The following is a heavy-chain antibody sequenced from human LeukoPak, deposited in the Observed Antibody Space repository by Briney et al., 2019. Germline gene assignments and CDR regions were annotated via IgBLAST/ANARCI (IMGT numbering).Heavy chain of an antibody. D-gene: IGHD3-10*01. CDR3: ATTYYEGSGSKSHAFDI. CDR1: GGSISSYY. Sequence: SETLSLTCTVSGGSISSYYWSWIRQPPGKGLEWIGYINYSESTNYNPSLKSRVTISVDTSKNQFSLKLSSVTAADTAVYYCATTYYEGSGSKSHAFDIWGQGTMVTVSS. J-gene: IGHJ3*02. V-gene: IGHV4-59*01. CDR2: INYSEST.